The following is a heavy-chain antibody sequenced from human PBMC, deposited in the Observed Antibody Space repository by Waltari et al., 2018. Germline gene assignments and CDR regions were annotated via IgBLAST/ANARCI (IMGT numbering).Heavy chain of an antibody. Sequence: QVQLQQWGAGLLKPSETLSLTCAVYGGSFSGYYWSWIRQPPGKGLEWIGEINHSGSTNYNPSLKSRVTISVDTSKNQFSLKLSSVTAADTAVYYCARGVRVNDYVWGSYRPVYYFDYWGQGTLVTVSS. V-gene: IGHV4-34*01. CDR3: ARGVRVNDYVWGSYRPVYYFDY. CDR2: INHSGST. D-gene: IGHD3-16*02. CDR1: GGSFSGYY. J-gene: IGHJ4*02.